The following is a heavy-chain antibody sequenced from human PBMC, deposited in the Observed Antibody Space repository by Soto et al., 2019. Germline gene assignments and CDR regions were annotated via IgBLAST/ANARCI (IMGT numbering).Heavy chain of an antibody. D-gene: IGHD2-2*01. CDR1: GYSFTSYW. V-gene: IGHV5-51*01. Sequence: GESLKISCKGSGYSFTSYWIGWVRQMPGKGLEWMGIIYPGDSDTRYSPSFQGQVTISADKSISTAYLQWSSLKASDTAMYYCARLSIVVVPAATDYGMDVWGQGTTVTVSS. CDR2: IYPGDSDT. J-gene: IGHJ6*02. CDR3: ARLSIVVVPAATDYGMDV.